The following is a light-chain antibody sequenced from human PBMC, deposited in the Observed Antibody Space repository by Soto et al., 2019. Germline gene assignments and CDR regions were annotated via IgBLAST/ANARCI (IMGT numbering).Light chain of an antibody. V-gene: IGKV3-15*01. CDR1: QSGS. CDR2: GAS. Sequence: EIVVTQSPATLSVSPGERATLSCRASQSGSIAWYQQKLGQAPRLLIYGASTRATGIPARFSGSGSGTEFTLPISSLQSEDFAVYYCQRYDNWPPMYTFGQGTKLELK. J-gene: IGKJ2*01. CDR3: QRYDNWPPMYT.